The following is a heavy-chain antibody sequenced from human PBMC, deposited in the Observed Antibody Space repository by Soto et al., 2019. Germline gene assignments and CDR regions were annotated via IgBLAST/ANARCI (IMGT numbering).Heavy chain of an antibody. CDR2: ISYDGSNK. V-gene: IGHV3-30-3*01. J-gene: IGHJ4*02. CDR1: GFTFSSYA. Sequence: HVQLVESGGGVVQPGRSLRLSCAASGFTFSSYAMHWVRQAPGKGLEWVAVISYDGSNKYYADSVKGRFTISRDNSKNTLYLQMNSLRAEDTAVYYCARDHLATVTTQFDYWGQGTLVTVSS. CDR3: ARDHLATVTTQFDY. D-gene: IGHD4-17*01.